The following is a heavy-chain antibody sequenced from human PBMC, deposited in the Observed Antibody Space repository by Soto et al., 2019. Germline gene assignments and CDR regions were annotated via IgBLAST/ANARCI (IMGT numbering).Heavy chain of an antibody. CDR3: ARFYNWNDVTWFDP. V-gene: IGHV4-34*01. D-gene: IGHD1-20*01. CDR2: INHSGST. Sequence: SETLSLTCAVYGGSFSGYYWSWIRQPPGKGLEWIGEINHSGSTNYNPSLKSRVTISVDTSKNQFSLKLSSVTAADTAVYYCARFYNWNDVTWFDPWGQGTLVTVS. J-gene: IGHJ5*02. CDR1: GGSFSGYY.